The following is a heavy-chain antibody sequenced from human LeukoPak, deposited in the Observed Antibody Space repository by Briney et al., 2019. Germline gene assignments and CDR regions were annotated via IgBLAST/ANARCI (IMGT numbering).Heavy chain of an antibody. CDR1: GFTFSSYA. CDR2: ISGSGGST. Sequence: GGSLRLXCAASGFTFSSYAMSWVRQAPGKGLESVSAISGSGGSTYYADSVKGRFTISRDNSKNTLYLQMNSLRAEDTAVYYCAKDRAKVVVMYYFDYWGQGTLVTVSS. D-gene: IGHD3-22*01. V-gene: IGHV3-23*01. J-gene: IGHJ4*02. CDR3: AKDRAKVVVMYYFDY.